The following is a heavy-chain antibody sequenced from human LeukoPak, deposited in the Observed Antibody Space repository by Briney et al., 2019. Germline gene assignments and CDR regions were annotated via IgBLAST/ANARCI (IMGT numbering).Heavy chain of an antibody. V-gene: IGHV4-31*03. J-gene: IGHJ4*02. Sequence: PSETLSLTCTVSGGSINNGGYYWSWIRQHPGKGLEWIGYIYYSGSSYYNPSLRSRVTISVDTSKNHFSLKLSSVTAADTAVYYCARTRVLRYFDWSGDFDYWGQGTLVTVSS. D-gene: IGHD3-9*01. CDR3: ARTRVLRYFDWSGDFDY. CDR2: IYYSGSS. CDR1: GGSINNGGYY.